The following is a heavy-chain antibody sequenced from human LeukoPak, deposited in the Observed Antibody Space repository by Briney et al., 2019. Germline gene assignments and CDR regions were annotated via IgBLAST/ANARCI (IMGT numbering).Heavy chain of an antibody. CDR1: GVSISSGDYY. CDR2: IYYSGST. CDR3: ASSIAAAGTSFDH. D-gene: IGHD6-13*01. J-gene: IGHJ4*02. Sequence: SETLSLTCTVFGVSISSGDYYWRGVRQPPGKGLEWIGYIYYSGSTYYNPSLKSRITISVDTSKNQFSLKLSSVTAADTAVYYCASSIAAAGTSFDHWGQGTLATVSS. V-gene: IGHV4-30-4*01.